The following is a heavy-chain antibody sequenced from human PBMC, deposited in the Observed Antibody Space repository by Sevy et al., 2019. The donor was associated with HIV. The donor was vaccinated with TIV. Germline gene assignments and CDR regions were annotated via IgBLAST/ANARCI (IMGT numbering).Heavy chain of an antibody. CDR1: GFTFSSYE. D-gene: IGHD2-15*01. CDR3: ARCSGGSCYGNWFDP. Sequence: GGSLRLSCEASGFTFSSYEMNWVRQAPGKGLEWVSYISSSGTTIKYADSVKGRFTISRDNAKNSLYLQMNSLRAEDTAVYYCARCSGGSCYGNWFDPWGQGTLVTVSS. CDR2: ISSSGTTI. J-gene: IGHJ5*02. V-gene: IGHV3-48*03.